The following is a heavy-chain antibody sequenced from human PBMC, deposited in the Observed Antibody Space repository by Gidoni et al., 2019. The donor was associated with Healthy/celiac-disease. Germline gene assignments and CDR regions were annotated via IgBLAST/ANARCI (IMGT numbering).Heavy chain of an antibody. CDR1: GGSFSGYY. Sequence: QVQLQQWGAGLLKPSETLSLTCAVYGGSFSGYYWSWIRQPPGKGLEWIGEINHSGSTNYNPSRKSRVTISVDTSKNQVSLKLSSVTAADTAVYYCARVRRYCSGGSCYSLDYWGQGTLVTVSS. J-gene: IGHJ4*02. CDR3: ARVRRYCSGGSCYSLDY. CDR2: INHSGST. D-gene: IGHD2-15*01. V-gene: IGHV4-34*01.